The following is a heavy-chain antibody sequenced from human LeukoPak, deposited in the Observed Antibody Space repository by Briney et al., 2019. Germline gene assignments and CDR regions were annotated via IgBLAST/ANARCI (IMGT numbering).Heavy chain of an antibody. J-gene: IGHJ1*01. Sequence: SETLSLTCTVSGGSISSSSYYWGWIRQPPGKGLEWIGSIYYSGSTYYNPSLKSRVTISVDTSKNQFSLKLSSVTAADTPAYYCARHFVGYCSGGSCSDFQHWGQGTLVTVSS. CDR2: IYYSGST. CDR1: GGSISSSSYY. D-gene: IGHD2-15*01. V-gene: IGHV4-39*01. CDR3: ARHFVGYCSGGSCSDFQH.